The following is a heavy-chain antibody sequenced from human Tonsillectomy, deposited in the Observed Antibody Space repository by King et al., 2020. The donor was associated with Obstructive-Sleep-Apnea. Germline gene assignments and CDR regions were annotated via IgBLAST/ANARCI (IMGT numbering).Heavy chain of an antibody. CDR2: IYYSGST. Sequence: QLQESGPGLVKPSDTLSLTCTVSGGSISTYYWSWIRQPPGKGLEWIGYIYYSGSTNYNPSLKSRVSMSVDTSKNQFSLKLTSVTAADTAVYYCARDQGINETTSYYYFGIDVWGQGTTVTVSS. J-gene: IGHJ6*02. D-gene: IGHD1-20*01. CDR3: ARDQGINETTSYYYFGIDV. V-gene: IGHV4-59*01. CDR1: GGSISTYY.